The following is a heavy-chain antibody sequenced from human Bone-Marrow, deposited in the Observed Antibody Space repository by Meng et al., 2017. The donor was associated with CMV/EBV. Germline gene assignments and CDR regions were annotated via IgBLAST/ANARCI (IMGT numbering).Heavy chain of an antibody. CDR2: INPNSGGT. CDR1: GYTFTDYY. V-gene: IGHV1-2*02. J-gene: IGHJ4*02. Sequence: QVQVVQAGNGGGKAGASVKVSCKASGYTFTDYYMHWVRQAPGQGLEWMGWINPNSGGTSYAQKFQGRVTMTRDTSINTAYMELTSLTPDDTAVYYCAARGYNYGQNFEYWGQGTLVTVSS. D-gene: IGHD5-18*01. CDR3: AARGYNYGQNFEY.